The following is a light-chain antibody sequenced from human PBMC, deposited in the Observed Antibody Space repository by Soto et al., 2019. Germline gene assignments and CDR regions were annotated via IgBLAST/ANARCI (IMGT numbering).Light chain of an antibody. CDR1: QNINRN. Sequence: DIQMTQSPSSLSASVRDRVTITCRASQNINRNLNWYQQKPGKAPKLLVYAASILQSGVPSRFSGSGSGTDFTLSISNLQPEDSATYYCLQSYSTPWTFGQGTKVEIK. CDR2: AAS. J-gene: IGKJ1*01. CDR3: LQSYSTPWT. V-gene: IGKV1-39*01.